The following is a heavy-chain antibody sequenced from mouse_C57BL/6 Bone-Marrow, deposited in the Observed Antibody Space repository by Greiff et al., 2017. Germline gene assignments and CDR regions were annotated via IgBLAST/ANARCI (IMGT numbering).Heavy chain of an antibody. Sequence: ESGPGILQPSQTLSLTCSFSGFSLSTFGMGVGWIRQPSGKGLEWLAHIWWDDDKYYNPALKSRLTISKDTSKNQVFLKIANVDTADTATYYCARDYGNLRDWYFDVWGTGTTVTVSS. CDR2: IWWDDDK. V-gene: IGHV8-8*01. CDR1: GFSLSTFGMG. D-gene: IGHD2-1*01. CDR3: ARDYGNLRDWYFDV. J-gene: IGHJ1*03.